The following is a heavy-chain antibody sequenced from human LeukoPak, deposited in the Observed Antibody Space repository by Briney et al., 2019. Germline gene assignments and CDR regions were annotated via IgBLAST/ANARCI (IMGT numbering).Heavy chain of an antibody. Sequence: PGESLKISCKGSGYSFTSYWIGWVRQMPGKGLEWMGIIYPGDSDTRYSPSFQGQVTISADKSISTAYLRWSSLKASDTAMYYCARRLRRDTAMANYYYYGMDVWGQGTTVTVSS. CDR2: IYPGDSDT. V-gene: IGHV5-51*03. J-gene: IGHJ6*02. D-gene: IGHD5-18*01. CDR3: ARRLRRDTAMANYYYYGMDV. CDR1: GYSFTSYW.